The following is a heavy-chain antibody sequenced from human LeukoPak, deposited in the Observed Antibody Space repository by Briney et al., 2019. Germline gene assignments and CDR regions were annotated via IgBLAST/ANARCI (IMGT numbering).Heavy chain of an antibody. CDR3: AKDKAAAGTIYFDV. J-gene: IGHJ6*03. CDR1: GFTFSTYG. Sequence: GGSLRLSCAASGFTFSTYGMHWVRQAPGKGLEWVAFIRYDGSDKYYAESVKGRFTISRDNSKNTLFLQMNSLRAEDGAVFHCAKDKAAAGTIYFDVWGKGTTVTVSS. V-gene: IGHV3-30*02. D-gene: IGHD6-13*01. CDR2: IRYDGSDK.